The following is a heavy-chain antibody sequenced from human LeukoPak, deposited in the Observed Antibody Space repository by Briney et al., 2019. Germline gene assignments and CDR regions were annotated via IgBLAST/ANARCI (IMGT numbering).Heavy chain of an antibody. D-gene: IGHD3-22*01. CDR1: GYTFTGYY. J-gene: IGHJ4*02. CDR2: INPNSGGT. CDR3: ARVWAPAMVVVGPGY. V-gene: IGHV1-2*06. Sequence: ASVKVSCKASGYTFTGYYMHWVRQAPGQGLEWMGRINPNSGGTNYEQKFQGRVTMTRDTSISTAYMELSRLRSDDTALYYCARVWAPAMVVVGPGYWGQGTLVTVSS.